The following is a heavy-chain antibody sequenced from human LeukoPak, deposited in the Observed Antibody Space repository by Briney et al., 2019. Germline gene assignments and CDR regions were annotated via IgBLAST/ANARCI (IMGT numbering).Heavy chain of an antibody. Sequence: GGSLRLSCAASGFTFSGYAMSWVRQAPGKGLEWVSAISGSGGSTYYADSVKGRFTISRDNSKNTLYLQMNSLRAEDTAVYYCAKDQTYDFWSGSPVWFDPWGQGTLVTVSS. V-gene: IGHV3-23*01. J-gene: IGHJ5*02. CDR2: ISGSGGST. CDR3: AKDQTYDFWSGSPVWFDP. D-gene: IGHD3-3*01. CDR1: GFTFSGYA.